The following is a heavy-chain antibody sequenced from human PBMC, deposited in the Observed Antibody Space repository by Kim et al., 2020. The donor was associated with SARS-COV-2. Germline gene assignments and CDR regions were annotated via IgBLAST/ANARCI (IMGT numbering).Heavy chain of an antibody. V-gene: IGHV4-31*03. Sequence: SETLSLTCTVSGGSISSGGYYWSWIRQHPGKGLEWIGYIYYSGSTYYNPSLKSRVTISVDTSKNQFSLKLSSVTAADTAVYYCARVLGVTVTTKGDGMDVWGQGTTVTVSS. CDR2: IYYSGST. CDR3: ARVLGVTVTTKGDGMDV. CDR1: GGSISSGGYY. D-gene: IGHD4-17*01. J-gene: IGHJ6*02.